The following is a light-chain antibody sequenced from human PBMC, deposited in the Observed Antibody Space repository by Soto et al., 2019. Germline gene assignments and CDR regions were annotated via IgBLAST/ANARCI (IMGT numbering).Light chain of an antibody. CDR3: QQYYSYPQT. J-gene: IGKJ1*01. Sequence: AIRMTQSPSSFSASTGDRVTITCRASQGISSYLAWYQQKPGKAPKLLIYAASTLQSGVPSRFSGSGSGTDFTLTISCLQSEDFATYYCQQYYSYPQTFVQGTKVDIK. CDR2: AAS. V-gene: IGKV1-8*01. CDR1: QGISSY.